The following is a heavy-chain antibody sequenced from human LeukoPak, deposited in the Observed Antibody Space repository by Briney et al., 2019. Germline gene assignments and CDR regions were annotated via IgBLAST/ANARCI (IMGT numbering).Heavy chain of an antibody. V-gene: IGHV4-30-4*01. D-gene: IGHD3-10*01. J-gene: IGHJ5*02. CDR2: IYYSGST. CDR3: ARGSGSDHWPIFDP. Sequence: SQTQSLTCTVSGGSINSADNSWTWIRQPPGTGLQWIGFIYYSGSTYHNPSLKSRVAIISDTSKNHFSLILTSVTAADTAVYYCARGSGSDHWPIFDPWGQGTLVTVSS. CDR1: GGSINSADNS.